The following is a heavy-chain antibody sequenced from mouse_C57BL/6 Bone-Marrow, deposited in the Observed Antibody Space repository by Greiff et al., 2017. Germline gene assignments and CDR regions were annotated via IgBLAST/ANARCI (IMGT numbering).Heavy chain of an antibody. CDR1: GYTFTSYW. Sequence: VQLQHPGAELVKPGASVKMSCKASGYTFTSYWITWVKQRPGQGLEWIGDIYPGSGSTNYNEKFKSKATLTVDTSSSAAYVQLSSLTSEDSAVYYCARGKGFAYWGQGTLVTVSA. CDR2: IYPGSGST. J-gene: IGHJ3*01. CDR3: ARGKGFAY. V-gene: IGHV1-55*01.